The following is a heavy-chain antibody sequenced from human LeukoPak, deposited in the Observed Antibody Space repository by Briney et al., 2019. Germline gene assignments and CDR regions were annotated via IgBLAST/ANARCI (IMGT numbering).Heavy chain of an antibody. V-gene: IGHV3-30*02. CDR2: IRYDGTNK. CDR3: ARRTAHAFDI. J-gene: IGHJ3*02. D-gene: IGHD2-21*02. CDR1: GFTFSSYG. Sequence: GGSLRLSCAASGFTFSSYGMHWVRQAPGKGLEWVAFIRYDGTNKYYADSVKGRFTISRDNYKNTLYLKMNNLRAEDTAVYYCARRTAHAFDIWGQGTMVTVSS.